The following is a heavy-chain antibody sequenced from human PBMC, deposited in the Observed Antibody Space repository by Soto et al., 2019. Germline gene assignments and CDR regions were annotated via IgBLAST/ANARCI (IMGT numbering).Heavy chain of an antibody. Sequence: PCGSLRLSCAISGFSVSSNYLSWVRQAPGKGLEWVSVHYSGGSTYYADSVQGRFTISRDKSNNTLYLQMRRVRAEDTAVYFCARHRHPRGTVGATSPLDPWGQGTQVTVSS. V-gene: IGHV3-53*01. CDR1: GFSVSSNY. J-gene: IGHJ5*02. CDR3: ARHRHPRGTVGATSPLDP. CDR2: HYSGGST. D-gene: IGHD1-26*01.